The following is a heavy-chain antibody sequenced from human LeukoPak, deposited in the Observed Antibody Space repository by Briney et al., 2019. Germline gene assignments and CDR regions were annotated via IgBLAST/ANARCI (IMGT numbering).Heavy chain of an antibody. D-gene: IGHD1-26*01. CDR2: IKSKTDGGTT. Sequence: GGSLRLSCAVSGFTFSNAWMSWVRQAPGKGLEWVGRIKSKTDGGTTDYAAPVKGRFTISRDDSKNTLYLQMNSLKTEDTAVYYCTTDQELSGSYYWGQGTLVTVSS. V-gene: IGHV3-15*01. CDR1: GFTFSNAW. J-gene: IGHJ4*02. CDR3: TTDQELSGSYY.